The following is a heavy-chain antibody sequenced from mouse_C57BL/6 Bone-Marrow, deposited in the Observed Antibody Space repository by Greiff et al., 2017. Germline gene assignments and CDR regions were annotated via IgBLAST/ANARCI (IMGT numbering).Heavy chain of an antibody. J-gene: IGHJ2*01. CDR2: INPGSSGT. D-gene: IGHD1-1*01. V-gene: IGHV1-54*01. Sequence: VQLQESGAELVRPGTSVKVSCKASGYAFTNYLIEWVKQRPGQGLEWIGVINPGSSGTNYNEKFKGKDTLTADKSSSTAYMQLSSLTSEDSAVXVYERATTVVGNYFDYWGQGTTLTVSS. CDR1: GYAFTNYL. CDR3: ERATTVVGNYFDY.